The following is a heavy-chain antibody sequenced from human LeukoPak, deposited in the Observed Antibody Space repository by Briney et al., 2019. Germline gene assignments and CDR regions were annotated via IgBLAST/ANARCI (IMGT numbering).Heavy chain of an antibody. Sequence: PGGSLRLSCAASGFTFSSYAMHWVRQAPGKGLEWVAVISYDGSNKYYADSVKGRFTISRDNSKNTLCLQMNSLRAEDTAVYYCARGRGSSGWYSDAFDIWGQGTMVTVSP. CDR3: ARGRGSSGWYSDAFDI. CDR1: GFTFSSYA. J-gene: IGHJ3*02. D-gene: IGHD6-19*01. V-gene: IGHV3-30-3*01. CDR2: ISYDGSNK.